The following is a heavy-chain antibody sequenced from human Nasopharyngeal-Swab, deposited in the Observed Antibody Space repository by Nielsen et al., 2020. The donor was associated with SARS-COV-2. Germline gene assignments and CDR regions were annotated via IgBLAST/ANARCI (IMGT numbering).Heavy chain of an antibody. CDR3: ARAIGDSSGWYFGRYYSGMDV. V-gene: IGHV3-11*04. CDR2: ISSSGSTI. Sequence: GESLKISCAASGFTFSDYYMSWIRQAPGKGLEWVSYISSSGSTIYYADSVKGRFTISRDNAKNSLYLQMSSLRAEDTAVYYCARAIGDSSGWYFGRYYSGMDVWGQGTSITVSS. CDR1: GFTFSDYY. D-gene: IGHD6-19*01. J-gene: IGHJ6*02.